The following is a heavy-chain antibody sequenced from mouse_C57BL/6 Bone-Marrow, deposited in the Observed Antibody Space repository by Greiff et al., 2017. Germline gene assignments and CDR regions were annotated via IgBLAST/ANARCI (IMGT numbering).Heavy chain of an antibody. Sequence: VHVKQSGPELVRPGASVKISCKASGYTFTDYNMDWVKQSPGKSLEWIGDINPYNGGTIYNQKFKGKATLTVDKSSSTAYMELRSLTSEDTAVYSCARDAGYYYGSSYGAMDYWGQGTSVTVSA. D-gene: IGHD1-1*01. V-gene: IGHV1-18*01. CDR3: ARDAGYYYGSSYGAMDY. CDR1: GYTFTDYN. J-gene: IGHJ4*01. CDR2: INPYNGGT.